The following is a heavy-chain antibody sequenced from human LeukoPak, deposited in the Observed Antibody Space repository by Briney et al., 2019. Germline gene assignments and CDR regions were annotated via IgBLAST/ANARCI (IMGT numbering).Heavy chain of an antibody. CDR1: GFTFSSYS. CDR3: AKVRCSTSCYFDY. D-gene: IGHD2-2*01. CDR2: ISSSSSYI. V-gene: IGHV3-21*01. Sequence: PGGSLRLSCAASGFTFSSYSMNWVRQAPGKGLEWVSSISSSSSYIYYADSAKGRFTISRDNAKNSLYLQMNSLRAEDTAVYYCAKVRCSTSCYFDYWGQGTLVTVSP. J-gene: IGHJ4*02.